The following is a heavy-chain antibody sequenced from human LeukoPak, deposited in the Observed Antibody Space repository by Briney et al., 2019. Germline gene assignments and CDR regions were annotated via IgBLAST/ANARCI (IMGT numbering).Heavy chain of an antibody. CDR3: ARDTSGSPVGPEDSYMDV. V-gene: IGHV4-59*01. D-gene: IGHD6-19*01. CDR2: IYYSGST. J-gene: IGHJ6*03. CDR1: GGSISSYY. Sequence: SETLSLTCTVSGGSISSYYWSWIRQPPGKGLEWIGYIYYSGSTNYNPSLKSRVTISVDTSKNQFSLKLSSVTAADTAVYYCARDTSGSPVGPEDSYMDVWGKGTTVTISS.